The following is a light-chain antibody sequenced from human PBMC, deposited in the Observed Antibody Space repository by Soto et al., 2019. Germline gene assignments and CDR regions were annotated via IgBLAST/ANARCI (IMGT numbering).Light chain of an antibody. CDR1: NVGNKA. V-gene: IGLV1-36*01. CDR3: AIWDDNVDGWV. CDR2: YDD. Sequence: QLVLTQPSSVSEAPGQRVTISCSGSNVGNKAVNWYQQLPGKAPKLLLYYDDMLSSGVSDRFSGSKSGTSASLAISGLQNDDDGDYYCAIWDDNVDGWVFGGGTKLTVL. J-gene: IGLJ3*02.